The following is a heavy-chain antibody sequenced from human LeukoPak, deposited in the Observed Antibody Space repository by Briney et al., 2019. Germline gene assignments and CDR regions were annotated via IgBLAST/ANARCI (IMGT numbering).Heavy chain of an antibody. CDR1: GGSISSSDYY. Sequence: PSETLSLTCTLSGGSISSSDYYWGWIRQPPGRGLEWIGSIYYSGSPNYSPSLESRVTISVDTAQNQFSLKLSSVTAADTAVYYCASGYSSSWYHGGPFQHWGQGTLVTVSS. J-gene: IGHJ1*01. V-gene: IGHV4-39*07. CDR3: ASGYSSSWYHGGPFQH. D-gene: IGHD6-13*01. CDR2: IYYSGSP.